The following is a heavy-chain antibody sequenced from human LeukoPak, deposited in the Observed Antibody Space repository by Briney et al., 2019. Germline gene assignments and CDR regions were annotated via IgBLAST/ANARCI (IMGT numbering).Heavy chain of an antibody. CDR2: IRSKTNNYAT. J-gene: IGHJ4*02. CDR3: ARWGIEQWLYGVGYFDY. CDR1: GFTFSGSA. Sequence: GGSLRLSCAASGFTFSGSAMHWVRQASGKGLEWVGRIRSKTNNYATAYAASVKGRFTISRDDSKNTAYLQMNSLKTEDTAVYYCARWGIEQWLYGVGYFDYWGQGTLVTVSS. V-gene: IGHV3-73*01. D-gene: IGHD6-19*01.